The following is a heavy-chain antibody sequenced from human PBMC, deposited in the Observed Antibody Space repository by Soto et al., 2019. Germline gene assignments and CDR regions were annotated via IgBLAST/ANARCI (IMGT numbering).Heavy chain of an antibody. D-gene: IGHD3-22*01. CDR2: ISGSGGST. CDR1: GFTFSSYA. J-gene: IGHJ5*02. CDR3: AKDGRNYYDSSGYNWFDP. Sequence: PGGSLRLSCAASGFTFSSYAMSWVRQAPGKGLEWVSAISGSGGSTYYADSVKGRFTISRDNSKNTLYLQMNSLRAEDTAVYYCAKDGRNYYDSSGYNWFDPWGQGTLVTV. V-gene: IGHV3-23*01.